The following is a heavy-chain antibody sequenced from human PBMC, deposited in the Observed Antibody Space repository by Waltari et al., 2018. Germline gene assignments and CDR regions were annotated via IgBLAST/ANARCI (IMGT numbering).Heavy chain of an antibody. CDR3: ARESEIGYTQENYMDV. V-gene: IGHV4-4*07. D-gene: IGHD1-1*01. Sequence: QVQLQESGPGLVKPSETLSLTCTVSGGSISSYYWSWIRQPAGKGLEWIGRIYTSGSTNYNPSLKSRVTMSVDTSKNQFSLKLSSVTAADTAVYYCARESEIGYTQENYMDVWGKGTTVTISS. CDR2: IYTSGST. CDR1: GGSISSYY. J-gene: IGHJ6*03.